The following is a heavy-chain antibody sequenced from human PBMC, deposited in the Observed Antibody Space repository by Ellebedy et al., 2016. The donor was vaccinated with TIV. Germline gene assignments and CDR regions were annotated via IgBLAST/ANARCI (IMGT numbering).Heavy chain of an antibody. Sequence: PGGSLRLSCAASGFTFSSYSMNWVRQAPGKGLEWVSSISSSSSYIYYADSVKGRFTISRDNAKNSLYLQMNSLRAEDTAVYYCARGTPKWPVTIGYYWGQGTLVTVSS. D-gene: IGHD4-17*01. CDR2: ISSSSSYI. J-gene: IGHJ4*02. V-gene: IGHV3-21*01. CDR1: GFTFSSYS. CDR3: ARGTPKWPVTIGYY.